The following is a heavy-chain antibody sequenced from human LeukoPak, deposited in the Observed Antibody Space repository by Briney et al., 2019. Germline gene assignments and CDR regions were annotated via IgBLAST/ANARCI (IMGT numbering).Heavy chain of an antibody. CDR1: GFTFSGSA. CDR2: ISYDGRDK. J-gene: IGHJ4*02. CDR3: AKDADTYGSTYYFDY. V-gene: IGHV3-30*18. D-gene: IGHD3-10*01. Sequence: PGGSLRLSCAASGFTFSGSAMHWVRQAPGKGLEWVAVISYDGRDKYYTDSVKGRFSTSRDNSKNTLYLQMNSLRAEDTAVYYCAKDADTYGSTYYFDYWGQGTLVTVSS.